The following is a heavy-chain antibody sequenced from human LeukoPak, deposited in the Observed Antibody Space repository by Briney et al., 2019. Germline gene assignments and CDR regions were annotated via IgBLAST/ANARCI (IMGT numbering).Heavy chain of an antibody. CDR1: GGSISSGYYY. Sequence: SETLSLTCTVSGGSISSGYYYWSWIRQPAGKGLEWIGRIYTSGSTNYNPSLKSRVTIPVDTSKNHLSLKLSSVTAADTAVYYCAREYLVAVAGTNSFDFWGQGTLVTVSS. J-gene: IGHJ4*02. CDR2: IYTSGST. CDR3: AREYLVAVAGTNSFDF. D-gene: IGHD6-19*01. V-gene: IGHV4-61*02.